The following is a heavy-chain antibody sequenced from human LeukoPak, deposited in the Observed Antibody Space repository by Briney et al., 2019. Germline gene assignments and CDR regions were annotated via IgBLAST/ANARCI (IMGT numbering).Heavy chain of an antibody. V-gene: IGHV3-48*03. Sequence: GGSLRLSCAASGFTFSSYEMDWVRQAPGKGLERVSYISSSGSTIYYADSVKGRFTISRDNAKNSLYLQMNSLRAEDTAVYYCAKTMTGVLDYWGQGTLVTVS. J-gene: IGHJ4*02. CDR2: ISSSGSTI. CDR1: GFTFSSYE. CDR3: AKTMTGVLDY. D-gene: IGHD3-10*02.